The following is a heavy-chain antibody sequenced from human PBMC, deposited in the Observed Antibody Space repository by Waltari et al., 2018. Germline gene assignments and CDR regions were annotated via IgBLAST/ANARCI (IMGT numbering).Heavy chain of an antibody. Sequence: QVQLVESGGGVVQPGRSLRLSCAASGFTFSSYAMHWVRQAPGKGLEWVAVISYDGSNKYYADSVKGRFTISRDNSKNTLYLQMNSLRAEDTAVYYCARGRGGGYHPGAFDIWGQGTMVTVSS. CDR2: ISYDGSNK. CDR3: ARGRGGGYHPGAFDI. J-gene: IGHJ3*02. D-gene: IGHD3-22*01. V-gene: IGHV3-30-3*01. CDR1: GFTFSSYA.